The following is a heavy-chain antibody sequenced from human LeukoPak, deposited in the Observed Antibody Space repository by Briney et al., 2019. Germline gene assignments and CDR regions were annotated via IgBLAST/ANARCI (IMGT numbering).Heavy chain of an antibody. J-gene: IGHJ4*02. V-gene: IGHV2-70*04. Sequence: SGPTLVNPTQTLTLTCTFSGFSLSTSEMRLSWIRQPPGKALEGLARIDWDDDKYCSTSLKTRLTISKATSKNQVVLTMTNMDPVDTATYYCARIRGRFLEVDYWGQGTLVTVSS. CDR1: GFSLSTSEMR. D-gene: IGHD3-3*01. CDR3: ARIRGRFLEVDY. CDR2: IDWDDDK.